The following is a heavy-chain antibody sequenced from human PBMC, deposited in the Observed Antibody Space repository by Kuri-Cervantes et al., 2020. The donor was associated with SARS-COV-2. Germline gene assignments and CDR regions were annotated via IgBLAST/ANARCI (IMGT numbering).Heavy chain of an antibody. J-gene: IGHJ3*02. CDR3: ARDADYSATTYSSFDI. Sequence: SVKVSCKASGGTFNIYAFSWVRQAPGQGPEWMGGIIPIFTPAHYAQKFQGRLTITADESTNTVYMELGGLRSDDTALYFCARDADYSATTYSSFDIWGQGTMVTVSS. V-gene: IGHV1-69*13. D-gene: IGHD4-11*01. CDR1: GGTFNIYA. CDR2: IIPIFTPA.